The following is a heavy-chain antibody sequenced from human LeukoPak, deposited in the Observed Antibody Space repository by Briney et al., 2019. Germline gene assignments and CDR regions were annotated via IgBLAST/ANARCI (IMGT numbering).Heavy chain of an antibody. V-gene: IGHV3-11*06. D-gene: IGHD5-24*01. Sequence: GESLKISCAASGFTFSDYYMSWIRQAPGKGLEWVSYISSSSSYTNYADSVKGRFTISRDNAKNSLYLQMNSLRAEDTAVYYCARDSASGDGYNFDYWGQGTLVTVSS. CDR2: ISSSSSYT. CDR1: GFTFSDYY. CDR3: ARDSASGDGYNFDY. J-gene: IGHJ4*02.